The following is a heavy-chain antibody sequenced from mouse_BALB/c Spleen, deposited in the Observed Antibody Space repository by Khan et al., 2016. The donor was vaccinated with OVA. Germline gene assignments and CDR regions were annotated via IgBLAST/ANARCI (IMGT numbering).Heavy chain of an antibody. J-gene: IGHJ3*01. CDR1: GYTFTSYW. CDR2: IDPYDSET. Sequence: QVQLQQPGTELVRPGTSVKLSCKASGYTFTSYWMNWIKQRPEQGLEWIGRIDPYDSETHYNQKFKDKATLTVDKSSNTANMQLTSLTSEDSAVYYCARNPFAYWGQGTLVTVSA. CDR3: ARNPFAY. V-gene: IGHV1-52*01.